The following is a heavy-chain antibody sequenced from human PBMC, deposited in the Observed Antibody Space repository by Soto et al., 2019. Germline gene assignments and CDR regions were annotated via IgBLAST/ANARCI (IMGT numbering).Heavy chain of an antibody. J-gene: IGHJ6*03. CDR1: GGSISSYY. CDR3: ARHHDPYDMDV. Sequence: SETLSLTCTVSGGSISSYYWSWIRQPPGKGLEWIGYIYYSGSTNYNPSLKSRVTISVDTSKNQFSLKLSSVTAADTAVYYCARHHDPYDMDVRGKGTTVTVSS. CDR2: IYYSGST. V-gene: IGHV4-59*01. D-gene: IGHD1-1*01.